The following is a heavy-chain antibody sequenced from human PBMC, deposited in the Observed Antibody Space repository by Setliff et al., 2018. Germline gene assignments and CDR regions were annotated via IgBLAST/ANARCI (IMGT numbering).Heavy chain of an antibody. CDR3: ARDSGPQWLGYDAFDI. CDR2: ISNSGRTM. V-gene: IGHV3-48*01. D-gene: IGHD3-22*01. Sequence: PGGSLTLSCAVSGFTFSGYNMNWVRKAPGKGLEWVSSISNSGRTMYYADSVKGRFTVSRDNGKNSLYLQMKSLSAEDTAVYYCARDSGPQWLGYDAFDIWGQGTMVTVSS. J-gene: IGHJ3*02. CDR1: GFTFSGYN.